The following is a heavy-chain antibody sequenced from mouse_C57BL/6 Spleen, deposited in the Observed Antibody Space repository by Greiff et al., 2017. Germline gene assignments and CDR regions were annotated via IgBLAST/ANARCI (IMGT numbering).Heavy chain of an antibody. J-gene: IGHJ2*01. CDR2: INPSTGGT. V-gene: IGHV1-42*01. CDR1: GYSFTGYY. CDR3: ARWTTVGDY. Sequence: VQLKQSGPELVKPGASVKISCKASGYSFTGYYMNWVKQSPEKSLEWIGEINPSTGGTTYNQKFKAKATLTVDKSSSTAYMQLKSLTSEDSAVYYCARWTTVGDYWGQGTTLTVSS. D-gene: IGHD1-1*01.